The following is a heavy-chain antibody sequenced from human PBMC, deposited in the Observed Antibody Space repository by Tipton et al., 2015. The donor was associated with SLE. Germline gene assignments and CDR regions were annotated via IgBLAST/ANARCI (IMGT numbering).Heavy chain of an antibody. CDR1: GFIFSSFP. Sequence: SLRLSCAGSGFIFSSFPMSWVRQAPGKGLEWVSTISGSGGTTYVADSVRGRFTISRDNSKNTLYLQMNSLRAEDTAVYYCAKDGARGYYYYGMDVWGQGTTVTVSS. V-gene: IGHV3-23*01. CDR2: ISGSGGTT. J-gene: IGHJ6*02. D-gene: IGHD3-16*01. CDR3: AKDGARGYYYYGMDV.